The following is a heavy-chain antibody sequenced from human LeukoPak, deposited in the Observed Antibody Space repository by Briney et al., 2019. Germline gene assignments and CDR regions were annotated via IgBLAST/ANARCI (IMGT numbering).Heavy chain of an antibody. D-gene: IGHD3-22*01. Sequence: GGSLRLSCAASGFTFSTHWMHWVRQAPGKGLVWVSRINSDGSNTSYADSVKGRFTISRDNAKNTLYLQMNSLRAEDTAVYYCARDIVEDDAFDIWGRGTMVTVSS. CDR3: ARDIVEDDAFDI. CDR2: INSDGSNT. J-gene: IGHJ3*02. CDR1: GFTFSTHW. V-gene: IGHV3-74*01.